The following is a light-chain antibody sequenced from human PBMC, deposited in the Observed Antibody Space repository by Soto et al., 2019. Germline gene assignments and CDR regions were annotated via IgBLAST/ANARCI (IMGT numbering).Light chain of an antibody. V-gene: IGKV1-9*01. CDR2: GAS. CDR1: QGIYSY. J-gene: IGKJ1*01. CDR3: XXXXXXX. Sequence: IQLTQSPSSLSASVGDSVTITCRASQGIYSYLAWYQQKPGKAPKLLIYGASTLQGGVPSRFSGSGSGTEFTLTISSLQPDDFXXXXXXXXXXXXFXQGTKVDIK.